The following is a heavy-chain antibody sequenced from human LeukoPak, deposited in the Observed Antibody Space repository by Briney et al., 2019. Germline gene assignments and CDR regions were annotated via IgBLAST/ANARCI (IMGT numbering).Heavy chain of an antibody. J-gene: IGHJ4*02. CDR2: ISSDGSFK. V-gene: IGHV3-30*18. CDR1: GFTFSKYG. Sequence: GGSLRLSCAASGFTFSKYGMYGVRQAPGKGLVWVGDISSDGSFKDYADYVKGRFTISRDNSKNTVHLQMTSLRTEDTAVYYCAKDQSSNYFDYWGQGTLVTVSS. CDR3: AKDQSSNYFDY. D-gene: IGHD6-13*01.